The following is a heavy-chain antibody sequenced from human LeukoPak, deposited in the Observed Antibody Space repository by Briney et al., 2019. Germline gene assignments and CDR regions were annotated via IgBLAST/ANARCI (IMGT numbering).Heavy chain of an antibody. CDR3: ARAIIGYCSGGSCYSGESH. V-gene: IGHV4-59*08. Sequence: TSETLSLTCTVSGGSISSYYWSWIRQPPGKGLEWIGYIYYSGSTNYNPSLKSRVTISVDTSKNQFSLKLSSVTAADTAVYYCARAIIGYCSGGSCYSGESHWGQGTLVTVSS. D-gene: IGHD2-15*01. J-gene: IGHJ4*02. CDR1: GGSISSYY. CDR2: IYYSGST.